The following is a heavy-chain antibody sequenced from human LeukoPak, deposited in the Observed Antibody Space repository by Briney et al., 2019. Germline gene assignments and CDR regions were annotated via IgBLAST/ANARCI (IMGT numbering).Heavy chain of an antibody. CDR3: ARGPLAYCAGDCYALGF. Sequence: PGGSLRLSCAASGFTVSRNYMSWVRQAPGKGLEWVSIIYSGGSTYYADSVKGRFTISRDNSKNTLYLQMNSLRAEDTAVYYCARGPLAYCAGDCYALGFWGQGTLVTVSS. CDR2: IYSGGST. V-gene: IGHV3-53*01. J-gene: IGHJ4*02. CDR1: GFTVSRNY. D-gene: IGHD2-21*02.